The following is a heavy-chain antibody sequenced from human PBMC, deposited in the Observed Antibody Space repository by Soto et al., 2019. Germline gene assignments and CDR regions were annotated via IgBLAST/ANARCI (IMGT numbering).Heavy chain of an antibody. J-gene: IGHJ6*03. Sequence: SETLSLTCTVSGGSISSYYWSWIRQPPGKGLEWIGYIYYSGSTNYNPSLKSRVTISVDTSKNQFSLKLSSVTAADTAVYYCASSSLTWFGEPPDPMDVWGKGTTVTVSS. CDR1: GGSISSYY. CDR3: ASSSLTWFGEPPDPMDV. V-gene: IGHV4-59*08. D-gene: IGHD3-10*01. CDR2: IYYSGST.